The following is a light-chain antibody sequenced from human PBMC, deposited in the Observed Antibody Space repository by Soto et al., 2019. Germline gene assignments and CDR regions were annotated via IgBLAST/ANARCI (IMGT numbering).Light chain of an antibody. CDR3: QLYGSSWT. Sequence: EIVLMQSPGTLSLSPGERATLSCRASQSVSSSYLAWYQQKPGQAPRLLIYGSSSRATGIPDRFSGSGSGTDFTLTIGRLEPEDVAVYYCQLYGSSWTFGQGTKVEIK. V-gene: IGKV3-20*01. CDR1: QSVSSSY. J-gene: IGKJ1*01. CDR2: GSS.